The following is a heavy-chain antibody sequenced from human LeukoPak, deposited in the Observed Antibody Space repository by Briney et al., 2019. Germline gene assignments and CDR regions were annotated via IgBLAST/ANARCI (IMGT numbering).Heavy chain of an antibody. J-gene: IGHJ5*02. D-gene: IGHD3-10*01. Sequence: PSETLSLTCTVSGGSFSTYYWSWIRQPAGKGLEWIGRIYSSGTITYNPSLQSRVTMSVDTSKNEFSLKMSSVTAADTAVYYCTRDSGTTGEVKFDPWGQGTLVAVSS. CDR3: TRDSGTTGEVKFDP. CDR1: GGSFSTYY. CDR2: IYSSGTI. V-gene: IGHV4-4*07.